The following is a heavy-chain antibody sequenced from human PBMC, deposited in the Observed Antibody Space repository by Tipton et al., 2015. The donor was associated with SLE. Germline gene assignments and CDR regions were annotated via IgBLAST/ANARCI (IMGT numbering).Heavy chain of an antibody. CDR2: IYHSGST. CDR3: AGTVGSGSYSPIDY. D-gene: IGHD3-10*01. J-gene: IGHJ4*02. CDR1: GYSISSGYY. Sequence: TLSLTCTVSGYSISSGYYWGWIRQPPGKGLEWIGSIYHSGSTYYNPSLKSRVTISVDTSKNQFSLKLSSVTAADTAVYYCAGTVGSGSYSPIDYWGQGTLVTVSS. V-gene: IGHV4-38-2*02.